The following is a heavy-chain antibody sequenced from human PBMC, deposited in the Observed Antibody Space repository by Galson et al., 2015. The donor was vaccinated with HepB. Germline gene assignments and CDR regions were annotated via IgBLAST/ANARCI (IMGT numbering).Heavy chain of an antibody. V-gene: IGHV3-9*01. CDR1: GFTFDDYA. Sequence: SLRLSCAASGFTFDDYAMHWVRQAPGKGLEWVSGISWNSGSIGYADSVKGRFTISRDNAKNSLYLQMNSLRAEDTALYYCAKDRWELLGDAFDIWGQGTMVTVSS. D-gene: IGHD1-26*01. CDR2: ISWNSGSI. CDR3: AKDRWELLGDAFDI. J-gene: IGHJ3*02.